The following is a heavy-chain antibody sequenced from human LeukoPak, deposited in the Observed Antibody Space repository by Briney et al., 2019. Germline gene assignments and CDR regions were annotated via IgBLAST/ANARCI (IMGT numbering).Heavy chain of an antibody. D-gene: IGHD3-22*01. CDR2: ISGSGGST. J-gene: IGHJ4*02. Sequence: PGGSLRLSCAASGFTFSIYAMSWVRQAPGKGLEWVSAISGSGGSTYYADSVKGRFTISRDNSKNTLYLQMNSLRAEDTAVYYCANYYDRSGFYGRFDYWGQGTLVTVSS. CDR3: ANYYDRSGFYGRFDY. CDR1: GFTFSIYA. V-gene: IGHV3-23*01.